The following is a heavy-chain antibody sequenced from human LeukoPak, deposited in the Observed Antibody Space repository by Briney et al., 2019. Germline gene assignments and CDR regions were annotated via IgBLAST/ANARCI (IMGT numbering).Heavy chain of an antibody. CDR1: GVIISSYA. Sequence: GGSLRLSCAASGVIISSYAMSWVRQAPGKGLGWVSAINGRGDNTYYADFVKGRFTISRDNSKSTVYLQMNSLRTEDTAVYYCAKDRVSPGFNWFDPWGQGTLVTVSS. D-gene: IGHD2/OR15-2a*01. J-gene: IGHJ5*02. CDR2: INGRGDNT. V-gene: IGHV3-23*01. CDR3: AKDRVSPGFNWFDP.